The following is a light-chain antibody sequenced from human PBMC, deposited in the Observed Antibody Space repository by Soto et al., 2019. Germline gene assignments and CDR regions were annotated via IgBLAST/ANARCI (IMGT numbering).Light chain of an antibody. CDR3: SSYAGRNNLV. CDR1: SSDIGDYNY. CDR2: EVS. V-gene: IGLV2-8*01. Sequence: QSALTQPPSASGSPGQSVTISCTGTSSDIGDYNYVSWYQQHPGEAPKLMIYEVSKRPSGVPDRFSGSKSGNTASLTVSGLQPEDEADHYCSSYAGRNNLVFGGGSKVTVL. J-gene: IGLJ2*01.